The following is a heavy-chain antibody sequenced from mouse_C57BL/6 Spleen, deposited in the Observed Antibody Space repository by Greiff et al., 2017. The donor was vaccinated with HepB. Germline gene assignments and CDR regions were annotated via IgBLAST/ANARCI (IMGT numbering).Heavy chain of an antibody. CDR3: ARSADDSWFAY. J-gene: IGHJ3*01. V-gene: IGHV1-82*01. CDR1: GYAFSSSW. D-gene: IGHD2-4*01. CDR2: IYPGDGDT. Sequence: VKLMESGPELVKPGASVKISCKASGYAFSSSWMNWVKQRPGKGLEWIGRIYPGDGDTNYNGKFKGKATLTADKSSSTAYMQLSSLTSEDSAVYFCARSADDSWFAYWGQGTLVTVSA.